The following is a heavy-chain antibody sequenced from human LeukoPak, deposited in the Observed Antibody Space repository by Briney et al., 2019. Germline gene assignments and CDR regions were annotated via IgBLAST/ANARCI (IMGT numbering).Heavy chain of an antibody. CDR3: ARDRYYGSGSYLKPDDAFDI. Sequence: GGSLRLSCAASGFTFSSYAMSWVRQAPGKGLQWVSRINSDGSSTSYADSVKGRFTISRDNAKNTLYLQMNSLRAEDTAVYYCARDRYYGSGSYLKPDDAFDIWGQGTMVTVSS. V-gene: IGHV3-74*01. D-gene: IGHD3-10*01. CDR1: GFTFSSYA. CDR2: INSDGSST. J-gene: IGHJ3*02.